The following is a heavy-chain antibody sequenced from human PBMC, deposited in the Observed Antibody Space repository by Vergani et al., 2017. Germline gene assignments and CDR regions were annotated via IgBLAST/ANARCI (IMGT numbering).Heavy chain of an antibody. V-gene: IGHV3-48*03. J-gene: IGHJ4*02. Sequence: EVQLVESGGGLVQPGGSLRLSCAASGFTFSSYELNWVRQAPGKGLAWVSYISSSESTIYYADSVKGRFTSSRDNAKNSLDLQRNSLRAEDTAVYYCSRFDDPPGIIAASGTGYFDYWGQGTLVTVSS. CDR1: GFTFSSYE. D-gene: IGHD6-13*01. CDR3: SRFDDPPGIIAASGTGYFDY. CDR2: ISSSESTI.